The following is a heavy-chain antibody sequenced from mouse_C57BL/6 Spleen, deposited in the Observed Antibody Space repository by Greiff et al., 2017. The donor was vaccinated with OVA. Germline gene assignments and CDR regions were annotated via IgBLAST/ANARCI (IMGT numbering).Heavy chain of an antibody. V-gene: IGHV1-64*01. Sequence: QVQLQQPGAELVKPGASVKLSCKASGYTFTSYWMHWVKQRPGQGLEWIGMIHPNSGSTNYNEKFKGKATFTAETSSNTAYMQLSSLTTEDSAIYYCERYEYDRYYYAMDYWGQGTSVTVSS. CDR3: ERYEYDRYYYAMDY. CDR1: GYTFTSYW. D-gene: IGHD2-4*01. J-gene: IGHJ4*01. CDR2: IHPNSGST.